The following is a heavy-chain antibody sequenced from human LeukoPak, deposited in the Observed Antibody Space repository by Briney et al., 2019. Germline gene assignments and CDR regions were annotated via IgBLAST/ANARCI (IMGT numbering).Heavy chain of an antibody. Sequence: GGSLRLSCAASGFTFSSYAMSWVRQAPGKGLEWVSAISGSGGSTYYADSVKGRFTISRDNAKISLYLQMNSLRAEDTAVYYCATDRKVGTWDPRFDYWGQGTLVTVSS. CDR1: GFTFSSYA. V-gene: IGHV3-23*01. D-gene: IGHD4-23*01. J-gene: IGHJ4*02. CDR3: ATDRKVGTWDPRFDY. CDR2: ISGSGGST.